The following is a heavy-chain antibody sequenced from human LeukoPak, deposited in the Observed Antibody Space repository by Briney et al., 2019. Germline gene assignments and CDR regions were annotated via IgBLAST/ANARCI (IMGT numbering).Heavy chain of an antibody. CDR1: GXTFSSYA. CDR2: ISSNGGST. J-gene: IGHJ4*02. Sequence: GGSLRLSCAASGXTFSSYAMHWVRQAPGKGLEYVSAISSNGGSTYYANSVKGRFTISRDNSKNTLYLQMGSLRAEDMAVYYCARAYSYGYIRYFDYWGQGILVTVSS. CDR3: ARAYSYGYIRYFDY. V-gene: IGHV3-64*01. D-gene: IGHD5-18*01.